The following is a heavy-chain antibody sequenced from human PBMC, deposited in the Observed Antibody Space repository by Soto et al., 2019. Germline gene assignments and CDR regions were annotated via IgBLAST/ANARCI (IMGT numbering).Heavy chain of an antibody. V-gene: IGHV4-39*02. CDR1: GGSVSSNSYS. CDR3: ARLNGYCVSTNCHGYYGMDV. J-gene: IGHJ6*02. Sequence: QLQLQESGPGLVKPSETLSLTCTVSGGSVSSNSYSWGWVRQSPGKGLEWIATVYSNDKTYYNPSLLSRVTISEDTSKNDSSVRMNSVTAADTAVYYGARLNGYCVSTNCHGYYGMDVWGQGTTVTVSS. CDR2: VYSNDKT. D-gene: IGHD2-2*03.